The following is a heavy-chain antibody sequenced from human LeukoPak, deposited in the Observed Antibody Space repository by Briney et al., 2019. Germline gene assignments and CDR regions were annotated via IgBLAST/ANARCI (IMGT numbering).Heavy chain of an antibody. J-gene: IGHJ4*02. Sequence: PGGSLRLSCAASGFTFSNNYMTWVRRAPGKGLEWVSIMYSSGSTHYIDSVKGRFTISRDISKNTVHLQMNRLRAEDTAVYHCATGTDYGPDYCGQGTLVTVSS. CDR1: GFTFSNNY. V-gene: IGHV3-53*01. D-gene: IGHD4/OR15-4a*01. CDR2: MYSSGST. CDR3: ATGTDYGPDY.